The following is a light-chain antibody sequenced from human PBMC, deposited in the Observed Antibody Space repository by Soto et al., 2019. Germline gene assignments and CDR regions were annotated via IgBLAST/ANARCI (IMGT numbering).Light chain of an antibody. CDR1: QSVSNN. Sequence: EIVMTQSPATLSVSPGERATLSCRASQSVSNNLAWYQQKPGLAPRLLMYGASTRATGIPARFSGSGSGTEFTLTISSRQSEDFAVYYCQQYNNWPETFGRGTKVEIK. V-gene: IGKV3-15*01. CDR3: QQYNNWPET. J-gene: IGKJ1*01. CDR2: GAS.